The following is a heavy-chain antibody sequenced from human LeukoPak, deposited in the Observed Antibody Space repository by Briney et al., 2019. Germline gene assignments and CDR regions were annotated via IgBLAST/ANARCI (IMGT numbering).Heavy chain of an antibody. V-gene: IGHV1-18*01. D-gene: IGHD3-10*01. J-gene: IGHJ6*02. CDR2: MSAYNGNT. CDR1: GYTFTSYG. CDR3: ARDVHYGSGFTPYYYYGMDV. Sequence: ASVKVSCKASGYTFTSYGISWVRQAPGQGREGRGWMSAYNGNTNYTQKLHGRVTMTTDTSTITAYMELRSLRSDDTAVYYCARDVHYGSGFTPYYYYGMDVWGQGTTVTVSS.